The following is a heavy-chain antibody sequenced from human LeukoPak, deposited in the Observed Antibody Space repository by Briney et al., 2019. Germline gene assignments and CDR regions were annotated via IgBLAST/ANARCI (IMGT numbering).Heavy chain of an antibody. CDR1: GFTFSSYE. D-gene: IGHD3-10*01. CDR2: ISSSGSTI. J-gene: IGHJ4*02. CDR3: ARDGDYYGSGSYSFDY. V-gene: IGHV3-48*03. Sequence: PGGSLRLSCAASGFTFSSYEMNWVRQAPGKGLEWVSYISSSGSTIYYADSVKGRFTISRDNAKNSLYLQMNSLRAEDTAVYYCARDGDYYGSGSYSFDYWGQGTLVTVSS.